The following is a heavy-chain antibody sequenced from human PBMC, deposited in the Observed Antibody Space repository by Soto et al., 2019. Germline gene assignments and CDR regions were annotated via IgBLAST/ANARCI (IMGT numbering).Heavy chain of an antibody. Sequence: QAQLVESGGGVVQPGRSVRLSCEGSEFTFHHHALHWVRQAPGKGLEWVASISVYGANKYYADLVKGRFTISRDDSKNTVSLQMDSLSDEDTAVYFCARVGFAATKWGRGFDVWGHGTKVTVSS. CDR2: ISVYGANK. D-gene: IGHD7-27*01. CDR1: EFTFHHHA. J-gene: IGHJ6*02. CDR3: ARVGFAATKWGRGFDV. V-gene: IGHV3-30-3*01.